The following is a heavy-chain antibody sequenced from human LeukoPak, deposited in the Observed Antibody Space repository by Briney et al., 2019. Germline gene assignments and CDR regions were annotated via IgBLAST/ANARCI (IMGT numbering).Heavy chain of an antibody. CDR2: INIDGTST. CDR1: GFTFSNYW. J-gene: IGHJ4*02. D-gene: IGHD3-10*01. V-gene: IGHV3-74*01. Sequence: GGSLRLSCAASGFTFSNYWMHWVRQVPGKGLVCVSRINIDGTSTSYADSVKGRFTISRDNAKNALYLQMNSLRAEDTAVYYCAKVFRRGGTIDYWGQGTLVTVSS. CDR3: AKVFRRGGTIDY.